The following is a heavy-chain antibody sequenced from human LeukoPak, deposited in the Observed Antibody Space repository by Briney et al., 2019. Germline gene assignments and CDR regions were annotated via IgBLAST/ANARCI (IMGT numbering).Heavy chain of an antibody. CDR2: ISQMDGST. V-gene: IGHV3-23*01. CDR1: GFTFSSYA. Sequence: HPGGSLRLSCAASGFTFSSYAISKVRQATCKGLAKISAISQMDGSTYYADSVKGRFTISRDNSKNTLYLQMSSLRAEDTAVYYCAKDRTYYDFWSGYYPHDAFDIWGQGTMVTVSS. D-gene: IGHD3-3*01. CDR3: AKDRTYYDFWSGYYPHDAFDI. J-gene: IGHJ3*02.